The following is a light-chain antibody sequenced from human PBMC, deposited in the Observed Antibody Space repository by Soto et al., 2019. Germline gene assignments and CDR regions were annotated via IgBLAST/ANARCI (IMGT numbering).Light chain of an antibody. CDR3: SSYAGSNKV. V-gene: IGLV2-8*01. Sequence: QSALTQPPSASGSPGQSVTISCTGTSSDVGGYNYVSWYQQHPGKAPKLMIYEVSKRPSGVPDRFSGSKSGNKASLTVSGLQAEDEADYYCSSYAGSNKVFGTGTKLTVL. CDR1: SSDVGGYNY. J-gene: IGLJ1*01. CDR2: EVS.